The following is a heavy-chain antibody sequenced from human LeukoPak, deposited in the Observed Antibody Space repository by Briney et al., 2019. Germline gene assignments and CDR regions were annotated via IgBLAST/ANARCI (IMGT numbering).Heavy chain of an antibody. D-gene: IGHD6-13*01. J-gene: IGHJ4*02. CDR3: ARASGTSWRFDY. V-gene: IGHV4-4*07. Sequence: SETLSLTCTVSGGSISSYYGSGIRQPAGGGREWIGRIYPSGSSSYNPSLRGRVAMSADPSKNQFSLKLSSVTAADTAVYYCARASGTSWRFDYWGQGTLVTVYS. CDR2: IYPSGSS. CDR1: GGSISSYY.